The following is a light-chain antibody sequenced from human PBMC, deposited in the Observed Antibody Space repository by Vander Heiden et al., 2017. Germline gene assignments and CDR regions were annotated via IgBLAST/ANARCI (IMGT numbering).Light chain of an antibody. CDR2: EGS. J-gene: IGKJ1*01. CDR3: TQRIQLPIP. Sequence: DILMTQTTLSLSVTSGQPASISCKSSQSLLHSDGKTYWYWYLQKPGQPPQLLIYEGSNRDYGVPDRFSGSGSGTDFTLKISRVEAEDVGVYYCTQRIQLPIPFGRGTKVEIK. CDR1: QSLLHSDGKTY. V-gene: IGKV2D-29*01.